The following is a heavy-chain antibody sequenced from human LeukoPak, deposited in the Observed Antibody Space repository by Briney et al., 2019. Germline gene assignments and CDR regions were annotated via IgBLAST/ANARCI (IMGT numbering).Heavy chain of an antibody. CDR2: IAYDGSNI. D-gene: IGHD4-17*01. V-gene: IGHV3-30*14. J-gene: IGHJ3*02. CDR3: ARVGDDDAFDI. CDR1: GFTFSSYA. Sequence: GGSLRLSCAASGFTFSSYAMHWVRQAPGKGLEWVAVIAYDGSNIYYADFVKGRFTISRDNSKNTLYLQMGSLRAEDMAVYYCARVGDDDAFDIWGQGTMVTVSS.